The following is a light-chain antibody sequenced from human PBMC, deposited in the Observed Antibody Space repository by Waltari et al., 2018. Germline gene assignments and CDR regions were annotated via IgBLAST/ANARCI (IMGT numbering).Light chain of an antibody. CDR1: QSISSY. J-gene: IGKJ3*01. CDR3: QQSYSLFT. CDR2: AAS. Sequence: DIQMTQSPSSLSASVGDRVTITCRASQSISSYLNWYQQKPGKAPKLLIHAASSLQSGAPSRFSGSESGTDFTLTISSLQPEDFATYYCQQSYSLFTFGPGTKVDIK. V-gene: IGKV1-39*01.